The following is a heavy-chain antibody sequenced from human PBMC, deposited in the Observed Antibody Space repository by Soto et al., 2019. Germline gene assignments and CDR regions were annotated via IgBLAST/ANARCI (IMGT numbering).Heavy chain of an antibody. Sequence: EVQLVESGGGLVQPGGSLRLSCAVSGLTFSDHYMGWVRQAPGKGLDWVGRIRDRVHSYSTEYAASVKGRFSISRDDSRNSLYLQMNSLKMEDTAVFYCVSLWSVTGSRDYWGRGTLVTVSS. CDR3: VSLWSVTGSRDY. CDR1: GLTFSDHY. D-gene: IGHD1-20*01. CDR2: IRDRVHSYST. V-gene: IGHV3-72*01. J-gene: IGHJ4*02.